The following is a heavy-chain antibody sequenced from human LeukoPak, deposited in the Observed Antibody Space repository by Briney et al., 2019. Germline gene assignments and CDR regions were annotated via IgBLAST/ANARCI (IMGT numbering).Heavy chain of an antibody. J-gene: IGHJ4*02. CDR1: GGSISNYW. D-gene: IGHD6-13*01. V-gene: IGHV4-59*01. CDR2: VFDSGGT. Sequence: SETLSLTCTVSGGSISNYWWSWIRQPPGKGLEWIGYVFDSGGTNYNPSLKSRVTISVDTSKKQFSMKLSSVTAADTAVYYCARGYSSSWNYFDYWGQGTLVTVSS. CDR3: ARGYSSSWNYFDY.